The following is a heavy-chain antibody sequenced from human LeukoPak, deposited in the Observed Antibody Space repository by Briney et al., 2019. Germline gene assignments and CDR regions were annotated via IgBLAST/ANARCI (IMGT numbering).Heavy chain of an antibody. CDR2: INHSGST. D-gene: IGHD5-18*01. V-gene: IGHV4-34*01. CDR3: ARGSGYSYGLGYFDY. J-gene: IGHJ4*02. CDR1: GGSFSGYY. Sequence: SETLSLTCAVYGGSFSGYYWSWIRQPPGKGLEWIGEINHSGSTNYNPSLKSRVTISVETSKNQFSLKLSSVTAADTAVYYCARGSGYSYGLGYFDYWGQGTLVTVSS.